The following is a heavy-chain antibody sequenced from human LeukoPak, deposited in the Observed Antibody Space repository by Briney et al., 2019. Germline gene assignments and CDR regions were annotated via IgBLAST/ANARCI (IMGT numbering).Heavy chain of an antibody. J-gene: IGHJ4*02. CDR2: IYYSGST. V-gene: IGHV4-30-4*08. Sequence: SETLSLTCTVSGGSINSGDYYWSWLRQPPGKGLEWIGYIYYSGSTYYNPSLKSRVTISVDTSKNQFSLKLSSVTAADTAVYYCARRPSPRYCSSTSCPPFDYWGQGTLVTVSS. D-gene: IGHD2-2*01. CDR3: ARRPSPRYCSSTSCPPFDY. CDR1: GGSINSGDYY.